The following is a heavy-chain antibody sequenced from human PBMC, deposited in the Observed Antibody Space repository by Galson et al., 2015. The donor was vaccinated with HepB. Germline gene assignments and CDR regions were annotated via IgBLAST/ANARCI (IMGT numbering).Heavy chain of an antibody. CDR3: ARSRDGYNLIDM. CDR1: GFSFNTDV. D-gene: IGHD5-24*01. CDR2: ISSDGTKK. V-gene: IGHV3-30-3*01. Sequence: SLRLSCAASGFSFNTDVMHWVRQAPGKGLEGVAAISSDGTKKFYIDSVRGRFTISRDNSKDTLYLEINSLRADDTAVYYCARSRDGYNLIDMWGQGTMVTVSS. J-gene: IGHJ3*02.